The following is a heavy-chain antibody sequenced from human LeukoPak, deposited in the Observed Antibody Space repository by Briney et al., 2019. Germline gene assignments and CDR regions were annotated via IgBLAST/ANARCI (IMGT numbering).Heavy chain of an antibody. Sequence: GGALLISCWGSGYCFTSYWIAWGRRMPGKDGEGMGIIYPGDSGITYSPSFQDQGTISADKSISTAYLQWSSLKASDTAMYYCARRSRSYRGFDYWGQGTLVTVPS. CDR1: GYCFTSYW. J-gene: IGHJ4*02. CDR3: ARRSRSYRGFDY. V-gene: IGHV5-51*01. D-gene: IGHD1-26*01. CDR2: IYPGDSGI.